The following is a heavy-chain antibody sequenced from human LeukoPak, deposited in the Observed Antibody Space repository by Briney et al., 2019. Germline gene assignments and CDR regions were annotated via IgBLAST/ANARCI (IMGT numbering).Heavy chain of an antibody. J-gene: IGHJ4*02. Sequence: SETLSLTCTVSGGTISSYYRSWIRQPAGKGLEWIGRIYTSGSTNYNPSLKSRVTMSVDTSKNQVSLNVSSVTAADTAVYYCARDRYYYDNSGKFDYWGQGTLVTVSS. CDR3: ARDRYYYDNSGKFDY. CDR1: GGTISSYY. CDR2: IYTSGST. V-gene: IGHV4-4*07. D-gene: IGHD3-22*01.